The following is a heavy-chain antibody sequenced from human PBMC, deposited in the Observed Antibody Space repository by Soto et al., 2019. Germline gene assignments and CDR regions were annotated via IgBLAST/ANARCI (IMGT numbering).Heavy chain of an antibody. CDR3: AKDPAYCSGGSCYSGFDY. J-gene: IGHJ4*02. CDR1: GFTFSSYA. D-gene: IGHD2-15*01. Sequence: SGFTFSSYAMSWVRQAPGKGLEWVSAISGSGGSTYYADSVKGRFTISRDNSKNTLYLQMNSLRAEDTAVYYCAKDPAYCSGGSCYSGFDYWGQGTLVTVSS. V-gene: IGHV3-23*01. CDR2: ISGSGGST.